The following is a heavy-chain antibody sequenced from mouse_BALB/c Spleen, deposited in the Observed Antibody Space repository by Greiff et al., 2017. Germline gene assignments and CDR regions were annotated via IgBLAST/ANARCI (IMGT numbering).Heavy chain of an antibody. CDR3: ARCYDYSFAY. J-gene: IGHJ3*01. CDR1: GFTFSSYA. Sequence: VQLQQSGGGLVKPGGSLKLSCAASGFTFSSYAMSWVRQSPEKRLEWVAEISSGGSYTYYPDTVTGRFTISRDNAKNTLYLEMSSLRSEDTAMYYCARCYDYSFAYWGQGTLVTVSA. V-gene: IGHV5-9-4*01. D-gene: IGHD2-4*01. CDR2: ISSGGSYT.